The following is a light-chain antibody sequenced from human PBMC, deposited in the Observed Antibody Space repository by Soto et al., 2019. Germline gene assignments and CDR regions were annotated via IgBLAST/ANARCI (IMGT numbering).Light chain of an antibody. V-gene: IGKV3-20*01. Sequence: EIVLTQSPGTRSLSPGERATLSCRASQSDSSSYLAWYQQKPGQAPRLLIYGASSRATDIPDRFSGSGSGTDFTLTISRLEPEDFAVYYCQQYGTSPLYTFGQGTKLEIK. CDR2: GAS. J-gene: IGKJ2*01. CDR3: QQYGTSPLYT. CDR1: QSDSSSY.